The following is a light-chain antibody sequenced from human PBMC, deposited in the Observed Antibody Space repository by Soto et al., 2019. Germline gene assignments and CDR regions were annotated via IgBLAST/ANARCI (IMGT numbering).Light chain of an antibody. CDR1: QSINSW. J-gene: IGKJ1*01. Sequence: DIQMTQSPSTLSASVGDRVTITCRASQSINSWLAWYQQKPGKAPKLLIYKAFSLESGVPSRFSGSGSGTEFTLTISSLQPDDFATYYCQQYNSNSWTFGQGTKVEIK. CDR2: KAF. CDR3: QQYNSNSWT. V-gene: IGKV1-5*03.